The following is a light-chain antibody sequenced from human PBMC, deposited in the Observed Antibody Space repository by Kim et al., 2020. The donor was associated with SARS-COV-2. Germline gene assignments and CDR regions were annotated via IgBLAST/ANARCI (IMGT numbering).Light chain of an antibody. Sequence: QSVLTQPPSVSGAPGQTVTVSCTGSSSNIGAGYDVEWYQQLPGRTPKLLIFGNIHRPSGVPDRFSASKSATSASLVIAGLQADDEADYYCQSYDNSLRGPHLFGTGTKVTVL. CDR2: GNI. CDR1: SSNIGAGYD. CDR3: QSYDNSLRGPHL. J-gene: IGLJ1*01. V-gene: IGLV1-40*01.